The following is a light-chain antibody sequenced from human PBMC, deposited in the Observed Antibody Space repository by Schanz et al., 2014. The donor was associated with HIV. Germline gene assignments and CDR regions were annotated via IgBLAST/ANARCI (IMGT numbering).Light chain of an antibody. V-gene: IGLV2-14*03. Sequence: QSALTQPASVSGSLGQSITISCTGTSGDVGRYDYLSWYQQHPGQAPKLLIYDVTYRPSGISNRFSGSKSGYTASLTISGLQAEDEADYYCSSYTTSSTVLFGGGTKLTVL. CDR3: SSYTTSSTVL. J-gene: IGLJ2*01. CDR1: SGDVGRYDY. CDR2: DVT.